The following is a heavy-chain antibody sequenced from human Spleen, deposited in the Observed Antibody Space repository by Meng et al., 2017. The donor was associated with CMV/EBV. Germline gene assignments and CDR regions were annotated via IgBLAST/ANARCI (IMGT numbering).Heavy chain of an antibody. D-gene: IGHD2-2*01. CDR2: INHSGST. J-gene: IGHJ5*02. CDR1: GGSFSGYY. Sequence: CAVYGGSFSGYYWSWIRQPPGKGLEWIGEINHSGSTNYNPSLKSRVTISVDTSKNQFSLKLGSVTAADTAVYYCASRGAGVPVVDPWGQGTLVTVSS. V-gene: IGHV4-34*01. CDR3: ASRGAGVPVVDP.